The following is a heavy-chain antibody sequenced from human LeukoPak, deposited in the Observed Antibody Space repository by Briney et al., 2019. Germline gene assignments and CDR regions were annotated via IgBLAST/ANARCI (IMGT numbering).Heavy chain of an antibody. D-gene: IGHD6-19*01. Sequence: GGSLRLSCAASGFTFSSYEMNWVRQAPGKGLEWVSYISSSGSTIYYADSVKGRFTISRDNLKNTLFLQMNSLRAEDTAVYYCAKGRTTIAVAANWFDPWGQGTLVTVSS. CDR1: GFTFSSYE. V-gene: IGHV3-48*03. J-gene: IGHJ5*02. CDR3: AKGRTTIAVAANWFDP. CDR2: ISSSGSTI.